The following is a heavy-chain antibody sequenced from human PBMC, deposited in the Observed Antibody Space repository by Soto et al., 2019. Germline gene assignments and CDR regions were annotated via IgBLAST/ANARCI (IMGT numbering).Heavy chain of an antibody. CDR1: GFTFSSYS. D-gene: IGHD2-21*01. Sequence: EVQLVESGGGLVKPGGSLRLSCAASGFTFSSYSMNWVRQAPGKGLEWVSSISSSSSYIYYADSATGRFTISRDKAKNSLYLQMNRLRAEETAVYYCARGPRGEVSWWEPLDARHFDVWGQGTLVTVSS. V-gene: IGHV3-21*04. CDR2: ISSSSSYI. J-gene: IGHJ4*02. CDR3: ARGPRGEVSWWEPLDARHFDV.